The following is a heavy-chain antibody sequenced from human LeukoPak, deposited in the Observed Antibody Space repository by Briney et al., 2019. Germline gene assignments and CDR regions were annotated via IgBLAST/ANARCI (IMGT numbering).Heavy chain of an antibody. CDR3: ARHRDNSSGWYIIDY. D-gene: IGHD6-19*01. CDR1: GGSISSSSYY. CDR2: IYYSGST. Sequence: PSETLSLTCTVSGGSISSSSYYWGWIRQPPGKGLEWIGSIYYSGSTYYNPSLKSRVTISVDTSKNQFSLKLSSVTAADTAVYYCARHRDNSSGWYIIDYWGQGTLVTVSS. V-gene: IGHV4-39*01. J-gene: IGHJ4*02.